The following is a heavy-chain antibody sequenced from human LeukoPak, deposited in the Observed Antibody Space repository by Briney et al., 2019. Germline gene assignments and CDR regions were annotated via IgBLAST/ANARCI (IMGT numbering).Heavy chain of an antibody. J-gene: IGHJ3*02. Sequence: SVKVSCKASGGTFSSYAINWVRQAPGQGLEWMGRIIPILGIANYAQKFQGRVTITADKSTSTAYMELSSLRSEDTAVYYCARGPFTRVSDAFDIWGQGTMVTVSS. CDR2: IIPILGIA. D-gene: IGHD6-13*01. CDR1: GGTFSSYA. CDR3: ARGPFTRVSDAFDI. V-gene: IGHV1-69*04.